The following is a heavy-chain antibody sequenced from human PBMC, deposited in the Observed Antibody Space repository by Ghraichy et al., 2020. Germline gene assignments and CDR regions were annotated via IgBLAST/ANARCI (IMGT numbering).Heavy chain of an antibody. CDR2: IKQDGSEK. Sequence: GGSLRLSCAASGFTFSSYWMSWVRQAPGKGLEWVANIKQDGSEKYYVDSVKGRFTISRDNAKNSLYLQMNSLRAEDTAVYYCARDFYYDSSGYYPNYNWFDPWGQGTLVTVSS. V-gene: IGHV3-7*01. J-gene: IGHJ5*02. D-gene: IGHD3-22*01. CDR3: ARDFYYDSSGYYPNYNWFDP. CDR1: GFTFSSYW.